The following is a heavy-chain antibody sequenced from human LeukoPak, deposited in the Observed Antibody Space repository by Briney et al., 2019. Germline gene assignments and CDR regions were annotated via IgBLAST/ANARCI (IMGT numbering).Heavy chain of an antibody. D-gene: IGHD3-22*01. Sequence: GASVKVSCKASGYTFTSYGISWVRQAPGQGLEWMGWISAYNGNTNYAQKLQGRVTMTTDTSTSTAYMELRSLRSDDTAVYYCARFARPNTYYYDSSGYYPNWFDPWGQGILVTVSS. CDR3: ARFARPNTYYYDSSGYYPNWFDP. CDR2: ISAYNGNT. J-gene: IGHJ5*02. V-gene: IGHV1-18*01. CDR1: GYTFTSYG.